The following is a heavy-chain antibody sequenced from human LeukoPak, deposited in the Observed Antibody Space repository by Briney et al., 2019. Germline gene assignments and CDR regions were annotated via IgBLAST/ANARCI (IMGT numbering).Heavy chain of an antibody. CDR2: INPNSGGT. V-gene: IGHV1-2*02. Sequence: GASVKVSCKASGYTFTRYYMHWVRQAPGQGLEWMGWINPNSGGTNYAQKFQGRVTTNRDTSISTAYMELSRLRSDDTAVYYCARSVDTAMGGYYYYYGMDVWGQGTTVTVSS. CDR1: GYTFTRYY. D-gene: IGHD5-18*01. CDR3: ARSVDTAMGGYYYYYGMDV. J-gene: IGHJ6*02.